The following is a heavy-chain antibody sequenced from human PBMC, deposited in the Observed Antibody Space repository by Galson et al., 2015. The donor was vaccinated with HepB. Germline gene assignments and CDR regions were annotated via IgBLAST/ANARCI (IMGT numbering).Heavy chain of an antibody. V-gene: IGHV3-30*18. CDR3: AKVNSSSWYDLRWFDP. CDR2: ISYDGSNK. Sequence: SLRLSCAASGFTFSSYVMHWVRQAPGKGLEWVAVISYDGSNKYYADSVKGRFTISRDNSKNTLYLQMNSPRAEDTAVYYCAKVNSSSWYDLRWFDPWGQGTLVTVSS. J-gene: IGHJ5*02. CDR1: GFTFSSYV. D-gene: IGHD6-13*01.